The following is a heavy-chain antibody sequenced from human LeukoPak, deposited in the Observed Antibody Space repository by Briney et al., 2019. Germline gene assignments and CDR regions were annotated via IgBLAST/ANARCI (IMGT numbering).Heavy chain of an antibody. CDR2: IYTSGST. CDR1: GGSISSYY. D-gene: IGHD5-18*01. Sequence: SETLFLTCTVSGGSISSYYWSWIRQPAGKGLEWIGRIYTSGSTNYNPSLKSRVTMSVDTSKNQFSLKLSSVTAADTAVYYCARDLSRIQLWFGENWFDPWGQGTLVTVSS. J-gene: IGHJ5*02. CDR3: ARDLSRIQLWFGENWFDP. V-gene: IGHV4-4*07.